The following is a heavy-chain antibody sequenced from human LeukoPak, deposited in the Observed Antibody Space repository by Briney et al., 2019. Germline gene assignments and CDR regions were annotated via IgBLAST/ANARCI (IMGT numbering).Heavy chain of an antibody. CDR2: MYSSGST. D-gene: IGHD1-20*01. CDR3: ARGNWNYFDY. V-gene: IGHV4-61*02. CDR1: GDSISSGDYY. Sequence: SETLSLTCIVSGDSISSGDYYWTWIRQPAGKGLEWIGRMYSSGSTNYNPSLKSRLTISLDTSKNQFSLKLSSVTAADTAVYYCARGNWNYFDYWGQGTLVPVSS. J-gene: IGHJ4*02.